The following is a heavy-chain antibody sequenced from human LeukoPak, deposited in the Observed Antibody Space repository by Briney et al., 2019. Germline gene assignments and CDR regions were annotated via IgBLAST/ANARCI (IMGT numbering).Heavy chain of an antibody. CDR1: GGSISSYY. Sequence: PSETLSLTCTVSGGSISSYYWSWIRQPPGKGLEWIGYIYYSGSTNYNPSLKSRVTISVDTSKNQFSLKLSSVTAADTAVYYCARAGWYSPPYYYYGMVVWGQGTTVTVSS. CDR2: IYYSGST. V-gene: IGHV4-59*01. CDR3: ARAGWYSPPYYYYGMVV. J-gene: IGHJ6*02. D-gene: IGHD6-19*01.